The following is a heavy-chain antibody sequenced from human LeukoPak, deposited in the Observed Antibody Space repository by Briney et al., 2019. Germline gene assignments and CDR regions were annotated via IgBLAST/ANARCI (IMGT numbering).Heavy chain of an antibody. D-gene: IGHD4-17*01. Sequence: GGSLRLSCAVSGFTFSSYSMNWVRQAPGKGLEWVSSISSSSSYIYYADSVKGRFTISRDNAKNSLYLQMNSLRAEDTAVYYCAKGGYDYGDYVPLGYFDYWGQGTLVTVSS. V-gene: IGHV3-21*01. CDR2: ISSSSSYI. CDR1: GFTFSSYS. J-gene: IGHJ4*02. CDR3: AKGGYDYGDYVPLGYFDY.